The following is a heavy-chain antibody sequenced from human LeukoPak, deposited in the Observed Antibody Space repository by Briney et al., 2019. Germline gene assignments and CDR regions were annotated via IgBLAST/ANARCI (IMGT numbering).Heavy chain of an antibody. J-gene: IGHJ4*02. V-gene: IGHV3-66*01. CDR2: IYSGSST. D-gene: IGHD4-17*01. Sequence: QTGGSLRLSCAASGFTVSSNYMSWVRQAPGKGLEWVSGIYSGSSTYYADSVKGRFTISRDNSKNTQYLQMNSLRAEDTAVYYCARDLTTVTTDYWGQGTLVTVSS. CDR1: GFTVSSNY. CDR3: ARDLTTVTTDY.